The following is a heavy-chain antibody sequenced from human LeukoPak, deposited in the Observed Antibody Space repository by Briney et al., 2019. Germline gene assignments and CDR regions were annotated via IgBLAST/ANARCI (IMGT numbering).Heavy chain of an antibody. CDR2: IYPGDSDT. D-gene: IGHD4-23*01. J-gene: IGHJ4*02. CDR1: GYSFFRNW. Sequence: GESLKISCKGSGYSFFRNWIGWVRQMPGKGLEWMGIIYPGDSDTRYSPSFQGHVTISADRSVSTVYLQWSSLKASDTAMYYCARLLYGDNQYYFDYWGQGALVTVSS. CDR3: ARLLYGDNQYYFDY. V-gene: IGHV5-51*01.